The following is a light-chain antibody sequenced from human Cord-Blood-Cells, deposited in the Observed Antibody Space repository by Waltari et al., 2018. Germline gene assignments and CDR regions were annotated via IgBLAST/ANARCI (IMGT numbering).Light chain of an antibody. J-gene: IGLJ3*02. V-gene: IGLV1-44*01. CDR1: SSNIGSNT. Sequence: QSVLTQPPSASGTPGQRVTIPCSGSSSNIGSNTVNWYQQLPGTAPKLLTYSNNQRPSGVPDRFSGSKSGTSASLAISGLQSEDEADYYCAAWDDSLNGNWVFGGGTKLTVL. CDR3: AAWDDSLNGNWV. CDR2: SNN.